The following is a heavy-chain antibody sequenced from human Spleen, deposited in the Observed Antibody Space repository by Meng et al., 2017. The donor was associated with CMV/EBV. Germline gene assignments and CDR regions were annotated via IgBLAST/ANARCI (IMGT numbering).Heavy chain of an antibody. CDR3: ARPRGLYQLLSRDAFDI. CDR1: GFPFSNSA. D-gene: IGHD2-2*01. Sequence: GGSLRLSCAASGAASGFPFSNSAMHWVRQAPGKGLQWVALIWYDGSNEYYADSVQGRFTISRDNSKNTLFLQMNSLRAEDTAVYYCARPRGLYQLLSRDAFDIWGQGTMVTVS. V-gene: IGHV3-33*01. J-gene: IGHJ3*02. CDR2: IWYDGSNE.